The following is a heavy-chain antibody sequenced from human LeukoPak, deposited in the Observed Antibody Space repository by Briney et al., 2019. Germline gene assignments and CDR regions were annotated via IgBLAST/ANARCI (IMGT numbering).Heavy chain of an antibody. J-gene: IGHJ4*02. CDR1: GFTFNNYA. Sequence: GGSLRLSCPASGFTFNNYAMSWVRQAPGKGLEWVSGISGSGGSTYYADSVKGRFTISRDNSANTLYLHVNSLRAEDTAEYYCARTERFDSWGQGTLVAVSS. CDR3: ARTERFDS. V-gene: IGHV3-23*01. D-gene: IGHD1-14*01. CDR2: ISGSGGST.